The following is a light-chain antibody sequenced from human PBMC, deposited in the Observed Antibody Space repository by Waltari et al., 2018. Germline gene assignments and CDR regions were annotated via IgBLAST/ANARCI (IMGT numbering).Light chain of an antibody. J-gene: IGKJ1*01. V-gene: IGKV1-39*01. Sequence: DIQITQSPSFLSASVGDRVTSTCRASQSITNYLNWYQQKPGKAPNLLIYGASSLHTEVPSRFSGSGSGTDFALTISSLQPEDFATYYCQQSYSKPWTFGQGTKVDIK. CDR1: QSITNY. CDR2: GAS. CDR3: QQSYSKPWT.